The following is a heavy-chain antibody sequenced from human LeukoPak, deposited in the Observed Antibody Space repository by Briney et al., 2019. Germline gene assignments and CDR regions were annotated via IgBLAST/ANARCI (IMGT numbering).Heavy chain of an antibody. Sequence: GGSLRLSCAASGFTFDDYAMHWVRQAAGKGLEWVSLISWDGGSTYYADSVKGRFTISRDNSKNTLYLQMNSLRAEDTAVYYCAKDYPMRWPGFDPWGQGTLVTVSS. CDR2: ISWDGGST. CDR1: GFTFDDYA. CDR3: AKDYPMRWPGFDP. V-gene: IGHV3-43D*03. D-gene: IGHD5-24*01. J-gene: IGHJ5*02.